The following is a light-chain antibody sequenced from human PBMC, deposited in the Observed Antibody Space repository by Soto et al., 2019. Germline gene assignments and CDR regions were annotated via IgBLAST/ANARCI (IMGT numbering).Light chain of an antibody. CDR2: DTN. V-gene: IGLV7-46*01. J-gene: IGLJ3*02. CDR3: LLTYSGPRV. CDR1: TGPVTSGHY. Sequence: QAVVTQEPSLTVSPGGTVTLTCGSSTGPVTSGHYPYWLQQRPGQAPRTLFYDTNKKHSWTPARFSGSLLGGKAALTLSGAQPEDEAEYFCLLTYSGPRVFGGGTKVTVL.